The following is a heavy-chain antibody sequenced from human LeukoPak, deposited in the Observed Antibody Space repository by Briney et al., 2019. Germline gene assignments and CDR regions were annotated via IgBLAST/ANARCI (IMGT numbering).Heavy chain of an antibody. CDR2: TYSGGST. CDR1: GITVTNNY. CDR3: TKGGNYRY. Sequence: GGSLRLSCAASGITVTNNYMTWVRQAPGKGPEWVSITYSGGSTEYADSVQGRFTISRDTSKNTLYLQMNSLRVEDTAVYYCTKGGNYRYWGQGTRVTVSS. V-gene: IGHV3-66*01. J-gene: IGHJ4*02. D-gene: IGHD1-26*01.